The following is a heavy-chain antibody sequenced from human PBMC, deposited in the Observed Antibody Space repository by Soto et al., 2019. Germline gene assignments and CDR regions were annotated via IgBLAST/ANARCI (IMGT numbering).Heavy chain of an antibody. J-gene: IGHJ5*02. CDR1: GYTFTSYA. D-gene: IGHD3-3*01. CDR2: INAGNGNT. CDR3: ARVTSAPYYDFWSDEQWFDP. Sequence: VASVKVSCKASGYTFTSYAMHWVRQAPGQRLEWMGWINAGNGNTKYSQKFQGRVTITRDTSASTAYMELSSLRSEDTAVYYCARVTSAPYYDFWSDEQWFDPWGPGTLVTVSS. V-gene: IGHV1-3*01.